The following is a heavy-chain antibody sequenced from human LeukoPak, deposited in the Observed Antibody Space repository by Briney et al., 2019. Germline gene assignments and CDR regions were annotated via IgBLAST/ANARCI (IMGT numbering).Heavy chain of an antibody. V-gene: IGHV1-18*01. CDR2: ISAYNGNT. Sequence: EASVKVSCKASGYTFTSYGISWVRQAPGQGLEWMGWISAYNGNTNYAQKLQGRVTMTTDTSTSTAYMELRSLRSDDTAVYYCARAGLLFTMVRGVLGYWGQGTLVTVSS. CDR1: GYTFTSYG. D-gene: IGHD3-10*01. J-gene: IGHJ4*02. CDR3: ARAGLLFTMVRGVLGY.